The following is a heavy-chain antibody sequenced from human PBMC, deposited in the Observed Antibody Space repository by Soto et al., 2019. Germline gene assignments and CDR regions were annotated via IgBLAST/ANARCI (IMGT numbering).Heavy chain of an antibody. Sequence: SEILSLACTVSGGSISSGDYYWSWIRQPPGKGLEWIGYIYYSGSTYYNPSLKSRVTISVDTSKNQFSLKLSSVTAADTAVYYCARDDSNWFDPWGQGTLVTVSS. J-gene: IGHJ5*02. CDR1: GGSISSGDYY. V-gene: IGHV4-30-4*01. D-gene: IGHD2-21*02. CDR3: ARDDSNWFDP. CDR2: IYYSGST.